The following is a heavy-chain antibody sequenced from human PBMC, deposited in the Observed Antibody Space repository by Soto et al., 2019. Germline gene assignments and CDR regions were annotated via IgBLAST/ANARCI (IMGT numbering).Heavy chain of an antibody. J-gene: IGHJ6*02. CDR2: IYYSGST. CDR1: GGSISSGGYY. V-gene: IGHV4-31*03. D-gene: IGHD4-17*01. CDR3: ARGTTVTPYYYYGMDV. Sequence: SETLSLTCTVSGGSISSGGYYWSWIRQHPGKGLEWIGYIYYSGSTYYNPSLKSRVTISVDTSKNQFSLKLSSVTAADTAVYYCARGTTVTPYYYYGMDVWGQGTTVTVSS.